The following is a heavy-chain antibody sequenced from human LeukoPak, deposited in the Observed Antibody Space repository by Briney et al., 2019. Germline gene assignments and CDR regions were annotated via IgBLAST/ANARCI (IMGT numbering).Heavy chain of an antibody. V-gene: IGHV1-18*01. Sequence: SVKLSCKASGSTFTNYSISWVRQAPGQGLGWMGWLSAYNGNTNYAQKRHGTVTTTTDTSTTTVYMELRSLRSDDTAVYYCARRTVTSVDVWFDPWGQGNLVTVSS. CDR2: LSAYNGNT. CDR3: ARRTVTSVDVWFDP. CDR1: GSTFTNYS. D-gene: IGHD4-17*01. J-gene: IGHJ5*02.